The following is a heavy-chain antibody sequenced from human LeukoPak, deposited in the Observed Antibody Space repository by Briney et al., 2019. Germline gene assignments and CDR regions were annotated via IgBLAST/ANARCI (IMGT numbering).Heavy chain of an antibody. J-gene: IGHJ4*02. V-gene: IGHV1-2*02. CDR2: INPNSGGT. CDR1: GYTFTGYY. CDR3: ARCPLLGGYNFDY. D-gene: IGHD5-24*01. Sequence: ASVKVSCKASGYTFTGYYMHWVRQAPGQGLEWMGWINPNSGGTNYAQKFQGRVTMTRDTSISTAYMELSRLRSDDTAVYYCARCPLLGGYNFDYWGQGTLVTVSS.